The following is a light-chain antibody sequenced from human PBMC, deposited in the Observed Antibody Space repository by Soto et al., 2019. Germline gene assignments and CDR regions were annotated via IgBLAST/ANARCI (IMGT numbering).Light chain of an antibody. V-gene: IGKV1-5*01. Sequence: DIQMTQSPSTLSASVGDRVTITCRASQSISSWLAWYQQKPGKAPKLLIYDASSLESGVPSRFSGSGSGTEFPLTISSLQPDDFATYYCQQYNSYSSTFGQGTKVEIK. CDR2: DAS. CDR3: QQYNSYSST. CDR1: QSISSW. J-gene: IGKJ1*01.